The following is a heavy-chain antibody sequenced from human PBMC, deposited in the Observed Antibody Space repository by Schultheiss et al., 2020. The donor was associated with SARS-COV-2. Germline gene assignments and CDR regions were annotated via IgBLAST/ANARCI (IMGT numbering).Heavy chain of an antibody. CDR2: IYYTGST. D-gene: IGHD2-21*01. Sequence: SETLSLTCTVSGGSISSGGYYWSWIRQHPGNGLEWIGYIYYTGSTNYTPSLKSRVTISLDTSKSQFSLKLSSVSAADTAVYFCARIDPTWGMDVWGQGTTVTVSS. J-gene: IGHJ6*02. CDR1: GGSISSGGYY. CDR3: ARIDPTWGMDV. V-gene: IGHV4-61*08.